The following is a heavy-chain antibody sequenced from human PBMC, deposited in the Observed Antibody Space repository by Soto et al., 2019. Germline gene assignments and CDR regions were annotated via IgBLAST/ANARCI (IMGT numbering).Heavy chain of an antibody. CDR3: ARQLVRNKHKSIDY. V-gene: IGHV3-30-3*01. J-gene: IGHJ4*02. D-gene: IGHD6-6*01. CDR1: GFTFSSYA. Sequence: PGGSLRLSCAASGFTFSSYAMHWVCQDPGKGLEWVAVISYDGSNKYYADSVKGRFTISRDDSKNTLYLQMNSLRAEDTAVYYCARQLVRNKHKSIDYWGQGILVTVSS. CDR2: ISYDGSNK.